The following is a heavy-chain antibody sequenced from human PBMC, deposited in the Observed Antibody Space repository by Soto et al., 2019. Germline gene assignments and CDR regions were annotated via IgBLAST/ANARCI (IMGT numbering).Heavy chain of an antibody. CDR2: IYYIGST. V-gene: IGHV4-59*01. CDR3: ARGSYYYDSSGISY. Sequence: QVQLQESGPGLVKPSETLSLTCTVSGGSISSYYWSWIRQPPGKGLEWIGYIYYIGSTNYNPSLRSRFTITVDTSMNQFSLKLSSVTAADTAVYYCARGSYYYDSSGISYWGQGTLVTVSS. J-gene: IGHJ4*02. D-gene: IGHD3-22*01. CDR1: GGSISSYY.